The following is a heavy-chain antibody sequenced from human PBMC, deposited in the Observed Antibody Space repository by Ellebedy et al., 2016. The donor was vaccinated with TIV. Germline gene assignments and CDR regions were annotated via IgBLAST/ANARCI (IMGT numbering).Heavy chain of an antibody. CDR1: GGSISSSSYY. CDR3: ARSRVGSSWWGPGSNWFDP. J-gene: IGHJ5*02. CDR2: IYYSGST. V-gene: IGHV4-39*07. Sequence: MPSETLSLTCTVPGGSISSSSYYWGWIRQPPGQGLEWIGSIYYSGSTYYNPSLKRRVTISVDTSKNQFSLKLSSVTAAATAVYYCARSRVGSSWWGPGSNWFDPWGQGTLVTVSS. D-gene: IGHD6-13*01.